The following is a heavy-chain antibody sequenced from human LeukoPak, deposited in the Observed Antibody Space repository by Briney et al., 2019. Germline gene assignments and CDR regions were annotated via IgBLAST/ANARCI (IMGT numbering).Heavy chain of an antibody. D-gene: IGHD2-15*01. V-gene: IGHV1-24*01. J-gene: IGHJ4*02. Sequence: ASVKVSCKVSGYTLTELSMQRVRQAPGKGLEWMGGFDPEDGETIYAQKFQGRVTMTEDTSTDTAYMELSSLRSEDTAVYYCALYCSGGSCYSYFDYWGQGTLVTVSS. CDR1: GYTLTELS. CDR3: ALYCSGGSCYSYFDY. CDR2: FDPEDGET.